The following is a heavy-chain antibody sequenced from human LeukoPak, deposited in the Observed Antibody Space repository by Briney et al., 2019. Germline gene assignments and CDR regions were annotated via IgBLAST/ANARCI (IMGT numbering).Heavy chain of an antibody. J-gene: IGHJ4*02. CDR3: AKDPLYDSSGYFGY. CDR2: ISGSGGST. V-gene: IGHV3-23*01. Sequence: GGSLRLSCAASGFSLSSYAMSWVRQAPGKGLEWVSAISGSGGSTYYADSVKGRFTISRDNSKNTLYLQMNSLRAEDTAVYYCAKDPLYDSSGYFGYWGQGTLVTVSS. CDR1: GFSLSSYA. D-gene: IGHD3-22*01.